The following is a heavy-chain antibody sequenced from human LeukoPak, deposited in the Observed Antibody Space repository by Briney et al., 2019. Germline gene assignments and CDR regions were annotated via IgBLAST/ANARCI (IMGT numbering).Heavy chain of an antibody. V-gene: IGHV1-18*01. CDR1: SYTFTIYG. Sequence: ASVKVSCKASSYTFTIYGISWVRQAPGQGLEWMGWISGYNGNTNYAQKFQGRVTMTTDTSTSTVYMELRSLRSDDTAVYYCARDDNYGSGQPDDWGQGTLVTVSS. CDR3: ARDDNYGSGQPDD. D-gene: IGHD3-10*01. J-gene: IGHJ4*02. CDR2: ISGYNGNT.